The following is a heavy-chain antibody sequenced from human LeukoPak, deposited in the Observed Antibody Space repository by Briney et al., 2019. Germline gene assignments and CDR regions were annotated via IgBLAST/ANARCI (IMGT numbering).Heavy chain of an antibody. CDR2: ISGSGGST. CDR3: ARGKWNYPFDY. V-gene: IGHV3-23*01. Sequence: GGSLRLSCAASGFTFSSYAMSWVRQAPGKGLEWVSAISGSGGSTYYADSVKGRFTISRDNSKNTVYLQMNSLRAGDTAVYYCARGKWNYPFDYWGQGTLVTVSS. D-gene: IGHD1-7*01. CDR1: GFTFSSYA. J-gene: IGHJ4*02.